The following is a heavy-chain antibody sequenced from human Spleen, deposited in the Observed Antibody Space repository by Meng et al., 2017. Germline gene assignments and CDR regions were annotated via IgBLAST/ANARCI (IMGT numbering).Heavy chain of an antibody. CDR2: INPNSGGT. CDR1: GYAFTSYD. J-gene: IGHJ4*02. V-gene: IGHV1-2*06. Sequence: ASVKVSCKASGYAFTSYDINWVRQAAGQGLEWMGRINPNSGGTNYAQKFQGRVTMTRDTSISTAYMELRSLRSDDTAVYYCARVVGATSPRDYWGQGTLVTVSS. CDR3: ARVVGATSPRDY. D-gene: IGHD1-26*01.